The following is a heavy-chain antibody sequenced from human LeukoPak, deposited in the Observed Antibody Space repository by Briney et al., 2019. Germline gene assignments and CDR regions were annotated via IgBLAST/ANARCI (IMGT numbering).Heavy chain of an antibody. V-gene: IGHV1-2*02. J-gene: IGHJ3*02. Sequence: ASVKVFCKASGYTFTSYAMHWVRQAPGQGLEWMGWINPNSGGTNYAQKFQGRVTMTRDTSISTAYMELSRLRSDDTAVYYCARGGLIAARPYAFDIWGQGTMVTVSS. CDR3: ARGGLIAARPYAFDI. CDR1: GYTFTSYA. D-gene: IGHD6-6*01. CDR2: INPNSGGT.